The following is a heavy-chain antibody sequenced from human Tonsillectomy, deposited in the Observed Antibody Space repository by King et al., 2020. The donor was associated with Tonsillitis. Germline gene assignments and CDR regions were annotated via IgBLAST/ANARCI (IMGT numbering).Heavy chain of an antibody. Sequence: VQLQESGPGLVEPSETLSLTCTVSGGPISSYYWSWIRQPAGKGLEWIGRIYTSGSTNYNPSLKSRVTMSVDTSKNQFSLKLSSVTAADTAVYYCARADYDYVWGSYRPDAFDIWGQGTMVTVSS. CDR1: GGPISSYY. V-gene: IGHV4-4*07. CDR2: IYTSGST. D-gene: IGHD3-16*02. CDR3: ARADYDYVWGSYRPDAFDI. J-gene: IGHJ3*02.